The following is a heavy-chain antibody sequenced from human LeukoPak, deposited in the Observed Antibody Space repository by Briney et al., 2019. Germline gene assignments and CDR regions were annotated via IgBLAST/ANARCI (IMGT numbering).Heavy chain of an antibody. Sequence: SETLSLTCTVSVGSISSGGYYWSWIRQHPGKGLEWIGYSYYSGSTYYNPSLKSRVTISVDTSKNQFSLKLSSVTAADTAVYYCARAPKYYYDSSGPGSTDYWGQGTLVTVSS. CDR1: VGSISSGGYY. CDR3: ARAPKYYYDSSGPGSTDY. V-gene: IGHV4-31*03. J-gene: IGHJ4*02. CDR2: SYYSGST. D-gene: IGHD3-22*01.